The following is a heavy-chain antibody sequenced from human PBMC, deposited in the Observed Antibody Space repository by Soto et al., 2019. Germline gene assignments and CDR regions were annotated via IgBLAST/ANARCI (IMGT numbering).Heavy chain of an antibody. D-gene: IGHD3-10*01. Sequence: GGSLRLSCAASGFTFSSYAMHWVRQAPGKGLEWVAVISYDGSNKYYADSVKGRFTISRDNSKNTLYLKMNSLRAEDTAVYYGARDLRAITMVRGVMNYGMDVWGQGTTVTVSS. V-gene: IGHV3-30-3*01. CDR3: ARDLRAITMVRGVMNYGMDV. CDR2: ISYDGSNK. J-gene: IGHJ6*02. CDR1: GFTFSSYA.